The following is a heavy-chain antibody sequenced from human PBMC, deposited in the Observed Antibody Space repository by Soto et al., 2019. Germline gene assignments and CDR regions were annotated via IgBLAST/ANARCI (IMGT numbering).Heavy chain of an antibody. CDR3: ARDSSKIPLYGSSSGYYDSSGYPSSD. CDR1: GGSFSGYY. V-gene: IGHV4-34*01. D-gene: IGHD3-22*01. J-gene: IGHJ4*02. CDR2: INHSGST. Sequence: SETLSLTCAVYGGSFSGYYWSWIRQPPGKGLEWIGEINHSGSTNYNPSLKSRVTISVDTSKNQFSLKLSSVTAADTAVYYCARDSSKIPLYGSSSGYYDSSGYPSSDWGQGTLVTVSS.